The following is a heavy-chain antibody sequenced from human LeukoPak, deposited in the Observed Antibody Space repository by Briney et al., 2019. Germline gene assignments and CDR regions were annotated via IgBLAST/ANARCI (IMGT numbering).Heavy chain of an antibody. CDR3: ANGGYYGFDY. V-gene: IGHV4-34*01. CDR1: GGSFSGYY. CDR2: INHSGST. Sequence: SEILSLTCAVYGGSFSGYYWSWIRQPPGKGLEWIGEINHSGSTNYNPSLKSRVTISVDTSKNQFSLKLSSVTAADTAVYYCANGGYYGFDYWGQGTLVTVSS. J-gene: IGHJ4*02. D-gene: IGHD3-22*01.